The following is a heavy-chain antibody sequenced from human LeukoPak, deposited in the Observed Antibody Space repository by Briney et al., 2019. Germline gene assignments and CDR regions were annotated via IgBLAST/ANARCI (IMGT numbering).Heavy chain of an antibody. D-gene: IGHD3-10*01. V-gene: IGHV4-39*07. CDR2: INHSGSS. CDR3: ARRGSLFYYYYYYMDV. CDR1: GGSISSGGYY. J-gene: IGHJ6*03. Sequence: SETLSLTCTVSGGSISSGGYYWSWIRQPPGKGLEWIGEINHSGSSNYNPSLKSRVTISVDTSKDQFSLKLSSVTAADTAVYYCARRGSLFYYYYYYMDVWGKGTTVTVSS.